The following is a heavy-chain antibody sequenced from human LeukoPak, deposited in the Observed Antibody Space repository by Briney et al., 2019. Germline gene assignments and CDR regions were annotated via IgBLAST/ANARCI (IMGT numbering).Heavy chain of an antibody. V-gene: IGHV3-9*03. CDR1: GFTFDDYA. Sequence: GGSLRLSCAASGFTFDDYAMHWVRQAPGKGLEWVSGISWNSGSIGYADSVKGRFTISRDNAKNSLYLQMNSLRAEDMALYYCAKDSSHGLESDAFDIWGQGTMVTVSS. D-gene: IGHD5-24*01. CDR3: AKDSSHGLESDAFDI. J-gene: IGHJ3*02. CDR2: ISWNSGSI.